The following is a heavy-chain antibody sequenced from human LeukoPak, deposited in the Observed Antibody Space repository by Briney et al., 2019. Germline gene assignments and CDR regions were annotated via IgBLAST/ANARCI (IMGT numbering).Heavy chain of an antibody. Sequence: KPSETLSLTCAVYGGSFSGYYWSWIRQPPGKGLEWIGEINHSGSTNYSPSLKSRVTMSVDTSKNQFSLKLSSVTAADTAMYYCARVGLQIVVVPAATTQTTYYYYMDVWDTRATAAVSS. CDR1: GGSFSGYY. D-gene: IGHD2-2*01. J-gene: IGHJ6*03. CDR3: ARVGLQIVVVPAATTQTTYYYYMDV. V-gene: IGHV4-34*01. CDR2: INHSGST.